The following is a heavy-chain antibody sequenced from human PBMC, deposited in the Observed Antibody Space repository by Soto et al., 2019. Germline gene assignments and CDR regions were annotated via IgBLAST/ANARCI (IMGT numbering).Heavy chain of an antibody. D-gene: IGHD2-15*01. V-gene: IGHV3-30*18. CDR1: GFTFSSYG. CDR2: ISYDGSNK. Sequence: QVQLVESGGGVVQPGRSLRLSCAASGFTFSSYGMHWVRQAPGKGLEWVAVISYDGSNKYYADSMKGRFTISRDNSKNTLYLQMNSLRAEDTAVYYCAKEVVGTGAFDIWGQGTMVTVSS. J-gene: IGHJ3*02. CDR3: AKEVVGTGAFDI.